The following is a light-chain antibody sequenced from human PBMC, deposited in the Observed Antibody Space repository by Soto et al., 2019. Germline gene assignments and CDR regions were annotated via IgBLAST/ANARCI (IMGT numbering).Light chain of an antibody. V-gene: IGKV3-20*01. CDR1: ESVSSSY. CDR3: QQYGGSALYT. Sequence: EIVLTQSPGTMSLSPGERATLSCRASESVSSSYLAWYQQKPGQAPRLLIYGASSRATGIPDRFSGSGSGTDFTLTISRLEPEDCAVFYCQQYGGSALYTFGQGTKLEI. CDR2: GAS. J-gene: IGKJ2*01.